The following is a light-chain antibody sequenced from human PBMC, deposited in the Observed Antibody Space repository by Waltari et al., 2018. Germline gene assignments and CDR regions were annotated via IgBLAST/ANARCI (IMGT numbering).Light chain of an antibody. J-gene: IGKJ2*01. Sequence: DIQMTQSPSSLSASVGDRVTITCRASQGISNSLAWYQQKPGKVPKLLLYAASRLESGVPSRFSGSGSGTDYTLTISSLQPEDFATYYCQQYYSTPPYTFGQGTKLEIK. V-gene: IGKV1-NL1*01. CDR2: AAS. CDR3: QQYYSTPPYT. CDR1: QGISNS.